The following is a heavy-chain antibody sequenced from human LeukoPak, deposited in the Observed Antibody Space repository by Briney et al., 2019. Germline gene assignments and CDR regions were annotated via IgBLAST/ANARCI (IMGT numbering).Heavy chain of an antibody. J-gene: IGHJ4*02. CDR3: ARDPTHSSSRSGFDY. V-gene: IGHV3-23*01. Sequence: GGSLRLSCAASGFTFSTYAMSRVRQAPGKGLEWVSAISGSGSSTYYADSVKGRFTISRDNSKNTLYLEMNSLRAEDTAVYYCARDPTHSSSRSGFDYWGQGTLVTVSS. CDR1: GFTFSTYA. D-gene: IGHD6-13*01. CDR2: ISGSGSST.